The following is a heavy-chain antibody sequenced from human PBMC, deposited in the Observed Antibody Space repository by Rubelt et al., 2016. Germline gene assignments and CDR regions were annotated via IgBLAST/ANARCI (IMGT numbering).Heavy chain of an antibody. CDR2: GST. V-gene: IGHV4-59*01. Sequence: GSTNYNPSLKSRVTISVDTSKNQFSLKLSSVTAADTAVYYCARDNYDFWIGQQYYYYGMDVWGQGTTVTVSS. D-gene: IGHD3-3*01. J-gene: IGHJ6*02. CDR3: ARDNYDFWIGQQYYYYGMDV.